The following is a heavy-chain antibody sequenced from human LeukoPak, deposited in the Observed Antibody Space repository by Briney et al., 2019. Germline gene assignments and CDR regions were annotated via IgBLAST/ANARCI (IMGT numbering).Heavy chain of an antibody. J-gene: IGHJ4*02. V-gene: IGHV3-23*01. D-gene: IGHD1-1*01. CDR3: AKNATGTTAYDFYS. CDR2: ISSSGA. Sequence: GGSLRLACAASRFTFSSYAMSWARQAPGKGLEWVSAISSSGAYYADSVKGRFTISRDNSKNTLYLQMNSLRAEDTAVYYCAKNATGTTAYDFYSWGQGTLVTVSS. CDR1: RFTFSSYA.